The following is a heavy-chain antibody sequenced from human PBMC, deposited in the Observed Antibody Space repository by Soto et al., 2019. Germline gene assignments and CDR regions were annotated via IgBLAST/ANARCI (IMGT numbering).Heavy chain of an antibody. V-gene: IGHV1-69*01. D-gene: IGHD3-10*01. Sequence: QVQLVQSGAEVKKPGSSVKVSCKTSGVSFNNNGIGWVRQAPGHGLEWMGGVSPPFRTSNYARKFQGRISMTADASTGTVKMELSSLTSEDTAQYYCARVLYYGSGSYSPYGMDVWGQGTKVTVSS. CDR2: VSPPFRTS. CDR1: GVSFNNNG. J-gene: IGHJ6*02. CDR3: ARVLYYGSGSYSPYGMDV.